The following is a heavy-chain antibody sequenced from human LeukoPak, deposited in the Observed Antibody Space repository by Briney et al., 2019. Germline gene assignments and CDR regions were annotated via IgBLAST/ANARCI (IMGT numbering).Heavy chain of an antibody. J-gene: IGHJ5*01. V-gene: IGHV4-34*01. CDR1: GGSFSGYY. CDR2: INHSGST. Sequence: PSETLSLTCAVYGGSFSGYYWSWIRQPPGKGLEWIGEINHSGSTNYNPSLKGRVTISVDTSKNQFSLKLSSVTAADTAVYYCARGHVLLWFGELYYGNWFDPWGQGTLVTVSS. D-gene: IGHD3-10*01. CDR3: ARGHVLLWFGELYYGNWFDP.